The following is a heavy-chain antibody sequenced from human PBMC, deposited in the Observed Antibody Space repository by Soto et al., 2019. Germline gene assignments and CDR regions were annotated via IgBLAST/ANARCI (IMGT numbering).Heavy chain of an antibody. CDR3: ASQHYYDSSGYYVGY. CDR2: IYDSGTT. V-gene: IGHV4-30-2*01. D-gene: IGHD3-22*01. Sequence: SETLSLTCAVSGGSISSGGYSWAWIRQPPGKGLEWIGYIYDSGTTYYNPSLKSRVTLSVDRSKNQFSLKLSSVTAADTAVYYCASQHYYDSSGYYVGYWGQGTLVTVSS. J-gene: IGHJ4*02. CDR1: GGSISSGGYS.